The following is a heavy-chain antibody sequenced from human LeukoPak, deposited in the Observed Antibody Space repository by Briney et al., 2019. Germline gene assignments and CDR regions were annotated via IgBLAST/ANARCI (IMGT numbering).Heavy chain of an antibody. CDR1: GGSFSGYY. V-gene: IGHV4-34*01. Sequence: PSETLSLTCAVYGGSFSGYYWSWIRQPPGKGLEWIGEINHSGSTNYNPSLKSRVTISVDTSKNQFSLKLSSVTAADTAVYYCARANYYYGSGSYYTGWGQGTLVTVSS. D-gene: IGHD3-10*01. J-gene: IGHJ4*02. CDR2: INHSGST. CDR3: ARANYYYGSGSYYTG.